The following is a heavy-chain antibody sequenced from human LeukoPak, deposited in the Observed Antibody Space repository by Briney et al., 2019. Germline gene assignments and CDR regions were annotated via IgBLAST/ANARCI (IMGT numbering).Heavy chain of an antibody. CDR1: GFTFSNYA. D-gene: IGHD3-22*01. CDR3: ARGGDYYYDSSGYYSPVDY. Sequence: GRSLRLSCAASGFTFSNYAMHWVRQAPGKGLEWVAIISYDGSNKYYTDSVKGRFTISRDNAKNTLYLQMNSLRAEDTAMCYCARGGDYYYDSSGYYSPVDYWGQGTLVTVSS. V-gene: IGHV3-30*04. J-gene: IGHJ4*02. CDR2: ISYDGSNK.